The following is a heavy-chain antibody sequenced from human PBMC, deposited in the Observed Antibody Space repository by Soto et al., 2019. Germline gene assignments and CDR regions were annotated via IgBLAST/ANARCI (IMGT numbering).Heavy chain of an antibody. V-gene: IGHV1-46*01. D-gene: IGHD3-10*01. J-gene: IGHJ6*03. CDR2: ISPSGGSP. CDR3: ASYDSGSYTSYYYYYMDV. Sequence: QVQLVQSGAAVRKPGTSVMLSCKASGYSFTYYYIHWVRQAPGQGLEWMGIISPSGGSPSYAQKFLGRGTMTSDKSTSTVYMELSSLRSEDTAVYYCASYDSGSYTSYYYYYMDVWGKGTTVTVSS. CDR1: GYSFTYYY.